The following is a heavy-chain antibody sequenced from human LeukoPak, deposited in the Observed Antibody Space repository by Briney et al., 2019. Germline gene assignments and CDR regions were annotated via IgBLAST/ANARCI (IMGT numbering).Heavy chain of an antibody. D-gene: IGHD3-9*01. CDR3: ARVRFSDDILTGPFDY. V-gene: IGHV4-31*03. CDR1: GGSISSGGYY. CDR2: IYYSGRT. Sequence: SETLSLTCTVSGGSISSGGYYWSWIRQHPGKGLEWIGYIYYSGRTYYNPSLKSRVTISVDTSKNQFSLKLSSVTAADTAVYHCARVRFSDDILTGPFDYWGQGTLVTVSS. J-gene: IGHJ4*02.